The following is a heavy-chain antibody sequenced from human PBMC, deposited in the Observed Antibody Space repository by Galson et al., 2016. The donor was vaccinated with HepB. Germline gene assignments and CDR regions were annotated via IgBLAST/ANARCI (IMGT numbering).Heavy chain of an antibody. J-gene: IGHJ4*02. CDR3: ARDYGYSSGWRHFDY. V-gene: IGHV1-69*13. Sequence: SVKVSCKVSGGIFRNYAISWVRQAPGQGLEWMGVIITIFGTANYAQKFQGRVTITADESTSTAYMELSSLRSEDTAVYYCARDYGYSSGWRHFDYWGQGTLVTVSS. CDR1: GGIFRNYA. CDR2: IITIFGTA. D-gene: IGHD6-19*01.